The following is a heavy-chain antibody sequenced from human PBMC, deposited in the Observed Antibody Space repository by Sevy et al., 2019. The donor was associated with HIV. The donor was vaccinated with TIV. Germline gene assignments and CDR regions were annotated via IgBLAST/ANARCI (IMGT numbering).Heavy chain of an antibody. CDR1: GGTFSSYA. J-gene: IGHJ4*02. V-gene: IGHV1-69*13. CDR2: IIPIFGTA. CDR3: AIERQQLVLWSSFDY. D-gene: IGHD6-13*01. Sequence: ASLKVSCKASGGTFSSYAISWVRQAPGQGLEWMGGIIPIFGTANYAQKFQGRVTITADESTSTAYMELSSLRSEDTAVYYCAIERQQLVLWSSFDYWGQGTLVTVSS.